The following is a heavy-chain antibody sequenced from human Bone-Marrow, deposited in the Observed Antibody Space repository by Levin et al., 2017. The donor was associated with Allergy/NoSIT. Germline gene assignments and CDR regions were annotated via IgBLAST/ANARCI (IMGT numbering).Heavy chain of an antibody. D-gene: IGHD5-18*01. CDR1: GFTFTNYA. CDR3: AKDRGYSYGYADWYFDL. CDR2: ITFDGTKK. V-gene: IGHV3-30*18. J-gene: IGHJ2*01. Sequence: SCTASGFTFTNYAMNWVRQAPGKGLEWVTIITFDGTKKYYSDSVKGRFTISRDSSKSTLYLQLSGLKTEDTAVYYCAKDRGYSYGYADWYFDLWGRGTLVAVSS.